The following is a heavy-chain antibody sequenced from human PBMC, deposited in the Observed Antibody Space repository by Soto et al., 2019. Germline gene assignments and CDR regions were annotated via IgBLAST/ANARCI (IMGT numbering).Heavy chain of an antibody. J-gene: IGHJ4*02. V-gene: IGHV3-30*18. CDR3: AKARSRFGELSLALFLS. CDR2: ISYDGSNK. Sequence: QVQLVESGGGVVQRGRSLRLSCAASGFTFSSYGMHWVRQAPGKGLEWVAVISYDGSNKYYADSVKGRFTISRDNSKNPLDLQMNSLRAEITAVYYCAKARSRFGELSLALFLSWGQGTLVTVSS. D-gene: IGHD3-10*01. CDR1: GFTFSSYG.